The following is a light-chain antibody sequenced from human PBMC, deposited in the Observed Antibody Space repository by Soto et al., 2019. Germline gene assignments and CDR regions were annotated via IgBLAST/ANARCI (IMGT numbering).Light chain of an antibody. CDR3: QQYGSSLIFT. V-gene: IGKV3-20*01. CDR1: QSVDSNY. J-gene: IGKJ3*01. CDR2: GAS. Sequence: EIVLTQSPGTLSLSPGEEATLSCRASQSVDSNYLAWYQQKPGQTPRLIIYGASGRADGIPHRFSGSGFGTDFTLTISKVEPEDFAVYYCQQYGSSLIFTFGPGTKVDIK.